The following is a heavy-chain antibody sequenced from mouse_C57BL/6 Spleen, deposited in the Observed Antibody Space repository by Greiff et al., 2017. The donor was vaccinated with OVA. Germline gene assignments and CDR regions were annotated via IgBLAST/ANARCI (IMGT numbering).Heavy chain of an antibody. CDR3: ARESNGFDY. V-gene: IGHV1-76*01. Sequence: QVQLKQSGAELVRPGASVKLSCKASGYTFTDYYINWVKQRTGQGLEWIARIYPGSGNTYYNEKFKGKATLTAEKSSSTAYMELSSLTSEDSAVYFCARESNGFDYWGQGTTLTVSS. CDR2: IYPGSGNT. D-gene: IGHD2-5*01. J-gene: IGHJ2*01. CDR1: GYTFTDYY.